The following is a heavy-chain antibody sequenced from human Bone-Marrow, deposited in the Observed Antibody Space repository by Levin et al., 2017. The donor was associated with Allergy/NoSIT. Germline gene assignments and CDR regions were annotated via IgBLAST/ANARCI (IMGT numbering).Heavy chain of an antibody. J-gene: IGHJ5*02. Sequence: QPGGSLRLSCVASGFTFSSYGMLWVRQAPGKGLEWVAVIWYDGSNKYYADSVKGRFTISRDDSKNTLYLQMNSLSAEDTAVYYCARDLGHWPNSRLDPWGQGTLVTVSS. D-gene: IGHD3/OR15-3a*01. CDR3: ARDLGHWPNSRLDP. CDR2: IWYDGSNK. CDR1: GFTFSSYG. V-gene: IGHV3-33*01.